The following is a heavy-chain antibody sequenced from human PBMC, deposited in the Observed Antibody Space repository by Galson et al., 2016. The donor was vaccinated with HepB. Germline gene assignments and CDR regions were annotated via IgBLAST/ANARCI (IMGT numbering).Heavy chain of an antibody. V-gene: IGHV3-23*01. J-gene: IGHJ4*02. CDR3: ARDDYSGGRGSPDY. CDR1: GFFFSGRA. CDR2: VNRYGTTT. D-gene: IGHD4/OR15-4a*01. Sequence: LRLSCAASGFFFSGRAMSWVRQAPGKGLEWVAGVNRYGTTTGSAASVKGRFTISRDNSKNILYLQMDSLRTEDTALYYCARDDYSGGRGSPDYWGQGTLVTVS.